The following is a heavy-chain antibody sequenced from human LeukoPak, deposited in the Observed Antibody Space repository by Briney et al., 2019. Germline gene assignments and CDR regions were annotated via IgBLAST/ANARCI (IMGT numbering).Heavy chain of an antibody. D-gene: IGHD3-9*01. J-gene: IGHJ4*02. Sequence: ASVKVSCKASGYTFTSYGISWVRQAPGQGLEWMGWISAYNANTNYAQKLQGRVTMTTDTSTSTAYMELRSLRSDDTAVYFCAREPPYDILTGYFFDFWGQGTLVTVSS. CDR3: AREPPYDILTGYFFDF. CDR1: GYTFTSYG. CDR2: ISAYNANT. V-gene: IGHV1-18*01.